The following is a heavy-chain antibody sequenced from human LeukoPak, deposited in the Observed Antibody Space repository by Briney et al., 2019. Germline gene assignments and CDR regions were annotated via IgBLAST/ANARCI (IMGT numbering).Heavy chain of an antibody. J-gene: IGHJ3*02. CDR3: ARDISDIVVVVAASGDAFDI. CDR1: GFTFSSYW. Sequence: PGGSLRLSCAASGFTFSSYWMHWVRQAPGKGLVWVSRINSDGSSTSYADSVKGRFTISRDNAKNSLYLQMNSLRAEDTAVYYCARDISDIVVVVAASGDAFDIWGQGTMVTVSS. CDR2: INSDGSST. V-gene: IGHV3-74*01. D-gene: IGHD2-15*01.